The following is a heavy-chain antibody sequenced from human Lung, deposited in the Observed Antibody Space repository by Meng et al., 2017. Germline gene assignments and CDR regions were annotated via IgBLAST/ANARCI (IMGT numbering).Heavy chain of an antibody. CDR3: ASGWFGELFGYFDL. V-gene: IGHV7-4-1*02. J-gene: IGHJ2*01. Sequence: QVLLVPSGSELKKPGASVKVSCKASGYTFTSYAMNWVRQAPGQGLEWMGWINTNTGNPTYAQGFTGRFVFSLDTSVSTAYLQISSLKAEDTAVYYCASGWFGELFGYFDLWGRGTLVTVSS. CDR2: INTNTGNP. CDR1: GYTFTSYA. D-gene: IGHD3-10*01.